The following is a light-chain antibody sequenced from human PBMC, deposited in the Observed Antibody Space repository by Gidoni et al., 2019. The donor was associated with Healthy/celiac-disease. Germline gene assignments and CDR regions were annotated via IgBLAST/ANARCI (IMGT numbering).Light chain of an antibody. V-gene: IGKV4-1*01. CDR2: WAS. J-gene: IGKJ2*01. CDR3: QQYYSTPYT. Sequence: DIVMTQSPDSLAVSLGERATINCKSSQSVLYSSNNKNYLAWYQQKPGQPPKLLIYWASTRESGTDFTLTISSLQAEDVAVYYCQQYYSTPYTFXQXTKLEIK. CDR1: QSVLYSSNNKNY.